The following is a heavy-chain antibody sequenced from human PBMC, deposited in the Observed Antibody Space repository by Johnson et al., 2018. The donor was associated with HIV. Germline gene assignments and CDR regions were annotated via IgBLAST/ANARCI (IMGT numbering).Heavy chain of an antibody. CDR2: ISYDGSNK. J-gene: IGHJ3*02. CDR1: GFTFSSYA. CDR3: AKAELIRFGELNDGFDI. D-gene: IGHD3-10*01. V-gene: IGHV3-30-3*01. Sequence: QVQLVESGGGVVQPGRSLRLSCAASGFTFSSYAMHWVRQAPGKGLEWVAVISYDGSNKYYADSVKGRFTISRDNSKNTLYLQMNSLRAEDTAVYYCAKAELIRFGELNDGFDIWGQGTTVTVSS.